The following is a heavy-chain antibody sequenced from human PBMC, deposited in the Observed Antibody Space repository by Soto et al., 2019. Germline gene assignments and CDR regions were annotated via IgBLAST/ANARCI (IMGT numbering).Heavy chain of an antibody. J-gene: IGHJ4*02. CDR2: IYPGDSDT. V-gene: IGHV5-51*01. D-gene: IGHD3-3*01. Sequence: ESLKISCKGSGYSFTSYWIGWVRQMPGKGLEWMGIIYPGDSDTRYSPSFQGQVTISADKSISTAYLQWSSLKASDTAMYYCARLVGDFWSGLTYFDYWGQGTLVTVSS. CDR1: GYSFTSYW. CDR3: ARLVGDFWSGLTYFDY.